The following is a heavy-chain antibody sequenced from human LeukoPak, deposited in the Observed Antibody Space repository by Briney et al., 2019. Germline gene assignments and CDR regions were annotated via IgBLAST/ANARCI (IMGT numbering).Heavy chain of an antibody. J-gene: IGHJ6*03. V-gene: IGHV3-11*01. CDR2: ISSSGSTI. CDR3: AKAQGGSSGWVYYYYYMDV. CDR1: GFTFSDYY. Sequence: GGSLRLSCAASGFTFSDYYMSWIRQAPGKGLEWVSYISSSGSTIYYADSVKGRFTISRDNAKNSLYLQMNSLRAEDTAVYYCAKAQGGSSGWVYYYYYMDVWGKGTTVTVSS. D-gene: IGHD6-19*01.